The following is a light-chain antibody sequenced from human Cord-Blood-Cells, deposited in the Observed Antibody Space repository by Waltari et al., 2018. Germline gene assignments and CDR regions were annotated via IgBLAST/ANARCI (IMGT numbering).Light chain of an antibody. CDR2: EGS. J-gene: IGLJ2*01. Sequence: QSALTQPASVSGSPGQSITISCTGTSSDVGSYNLVSWYQQHPGKAPKLMFYEGSKRPSGVSHRFSGSKSGNTASLTISGLQAEDEADYYCCSYAGSSTVFGGGTKLTVL. CDR1: SSDVGSYNL. V-gene: IGLV2-23*01. CDR3: CSYAGSSTV.